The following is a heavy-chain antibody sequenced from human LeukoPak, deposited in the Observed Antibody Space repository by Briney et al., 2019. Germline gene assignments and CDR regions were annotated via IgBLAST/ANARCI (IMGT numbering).Heavy chain of an antibody. V-gene: IGHV3-30*18. CDR2: ISYDGSNK. Sequence: GGSLRLSCAASGFTFSSYGMHWVRQAPGKGLEWVAVISYDGSNKYYADSVKGRFTISRDNSTNTLYLQMNSLRAEDTAVYYCAKEGTVGYDILTGYPQVSLDYWGQGTLVTVSS. J-gene: IGHJ4*02. CDR3: AKEGTVGYDILTGYPQVSLDY. D-gene: IGHD3-9*01. CDR1: GFTFSSYG.